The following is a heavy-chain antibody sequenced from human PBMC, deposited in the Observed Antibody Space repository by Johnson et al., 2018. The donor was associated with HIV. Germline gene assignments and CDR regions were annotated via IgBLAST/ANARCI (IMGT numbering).Heavy chain of an antibody. CDR1: GFTFSDYG. Sequence: QVQLVESGGGVVQPGRSLRLSCVASGFTFSDYGMHWVRQAPGKGLEWVAVIWFDGITKYYSDSVKGRFTISRDISKNTLYLQMNSLRVEDTAVYYCAKVAVATAAGGVPLDIWGPGTMVTVSA. CDR3: AKVAVATAAGGVPLDI. J-gene: IGHJ3*02. CDR2: IWFDGITK. D-gene: IGHD6-13*01. V-gene: IGHV3-33*06.